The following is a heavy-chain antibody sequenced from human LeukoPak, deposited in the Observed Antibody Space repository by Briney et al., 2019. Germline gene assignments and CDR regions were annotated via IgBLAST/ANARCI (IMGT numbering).Heavy chain of an antibody. Sequence: SQTLSLTCALSGDSVSSNSAAWNWIRQSPSRGLEWLGRTYYRSKWYNDYAVSVKSRITINPDTSKNQFSLQLNSVTPEDTAVYYCARGGYSSGWYGGNFDYWGQGTLVTVSS. CDR3: ARGGYSSGWYGGNFDY. CDR2: TYYRSKWYN. CDR1: GDSVSSNSAA. J-gene: IGHJ4*02. V-gene: IGHV6-1*01. D-gene: IGHD6-19*01.